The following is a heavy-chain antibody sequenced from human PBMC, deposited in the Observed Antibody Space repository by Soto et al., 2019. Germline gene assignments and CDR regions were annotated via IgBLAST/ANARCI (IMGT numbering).Heavy chain of an antibody. CDR3: ARDGLRFLEWLLPTNWFDP. CDR1: GFTFSSYG. Sequence: GGSLRLSCAASGFTFSSYGMHWVRQAPGKGLEWVAVIWYDGSNKYYADSVKGRFTISRDNSRNTLYLQMNSLRAEDTAVYYCARDGLRFLEWLLPTNWFDPWGQGTLVTVSS. J-gene: IGHJ5*02. D-gene: IGHD3-3*01. V-gene: IGHV3-33*01. CDR2: IWYDGSNK.